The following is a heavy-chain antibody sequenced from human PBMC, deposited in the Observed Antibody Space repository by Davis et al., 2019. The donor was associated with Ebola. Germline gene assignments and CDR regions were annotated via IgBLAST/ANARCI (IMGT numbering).Heavy chain of an antibody. V-gene: IGHV3-23*01. CDR3: ARGYCSSTSCYYDY. CDR2: ISDSDVRT. D-gene: IGHD2-2*01. CDR1: GFTFDDYA. J-gene: IGHJ4*02. Sequence: SCAASGFTFDDYAMHWVRQAPGKGLEWVSVISDSDVRTYYAESVKGRFTISRDNAKNSLYLQMNSLRAEDTAVYYCARGYCSSTSCYYDYWGQGTLVTVSS.